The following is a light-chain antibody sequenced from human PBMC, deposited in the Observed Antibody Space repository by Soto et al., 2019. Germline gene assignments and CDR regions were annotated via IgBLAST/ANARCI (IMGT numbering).Light chain of an antibody. CDR2: EVN. CDR3: SSYTTSSTQV. Sequence: QSALTQPPSASGSPGQSVTISCTGTSSDVGGYKYVSWYQQHPGKVPKLMIYEVNYRPSGVSDRFSGSKSGNTASLTISGLQAEDEADYYCSSYTTSSTQVFGGGTQLTVL. CDR1: SSDVGGYKY. J-gene: IGLJ7*01. V-gene: IGLV2-14*01.